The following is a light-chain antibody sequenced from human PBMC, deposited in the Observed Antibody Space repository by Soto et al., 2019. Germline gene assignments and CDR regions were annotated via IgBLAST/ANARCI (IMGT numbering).Light chain of an antibody. CDR2: IDH. V-gene: IGLV1-44*01. CDR1: NSNIGGNT. CDR3: ATWDDDLSAAV. J-gene: IGLJ7*01. Sequence: QSVLTQSPSVSGAPRQSVNISCSGNNSNIGGNTVHWYQHLPGTAPKLLIYIDHNRPSGIPDRFSGSKSGTSASLAISGLQSEDEADYYCATWDDDLSAAVFGGGTQLTVL.